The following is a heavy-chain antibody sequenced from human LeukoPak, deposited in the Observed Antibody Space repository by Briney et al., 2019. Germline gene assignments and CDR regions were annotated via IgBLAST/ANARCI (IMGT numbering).Heavy chain of an antibody. Sequence: PGGSLRLSCAASGFSFSSYSMNWVRQAPGKGLEWVSSISSGSSDIYYTDSVKGRFTISRDNAKNSLYLQMNSLRAEDTAVYYCARDGYYYNGMDVWGQGTTVTVSS. J-gene: IGHJ6*02. CDR1: GFSFSSYS. V-gene: IGHV3-21*01. CDR3: ARDGYYYNGMDV. CDR2: ISSGSSDI.